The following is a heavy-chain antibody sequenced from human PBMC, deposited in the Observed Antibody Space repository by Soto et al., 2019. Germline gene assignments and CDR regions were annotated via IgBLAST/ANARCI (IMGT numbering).Heavy chain of an antibody. J-gene: IGHJ5*02. CDR2: MDPKSGNT. CDR3: ARGFSRSKLNWFDP. D-gene: IGHD2-15*01. CDR1: GYTFTNYD. Sequence: ASVKVSCKASGYTFTNYDITWVRQAAGQGLEWMGWMDPKSGNTGYAQEFQGRVTMTRNTSISTAYMELSSLRSEDTAIYYCARGFSRSKLNWFDPWGLGTLVTVSS. V-gene: IGHV1-8*01.